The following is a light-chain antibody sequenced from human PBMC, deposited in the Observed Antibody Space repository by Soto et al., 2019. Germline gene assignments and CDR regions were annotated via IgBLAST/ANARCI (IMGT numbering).Light chain of an antibody. V-gene: IGKV3-15*01. Sequence: EIVMTQSPATLSVSPGETATLSCRASQSVSSYLAWYQEKPGRAPRLLIHDSSTRAAGIPARISGSGSGTDFTLTISNLQSEDLAVYYCQQYDDWPITFGQGTRLEIK. CDR2: DSS. CDR1: QSVSSY. CDR3: QQYDDWPIT. J-gene: IGKJ5*01.